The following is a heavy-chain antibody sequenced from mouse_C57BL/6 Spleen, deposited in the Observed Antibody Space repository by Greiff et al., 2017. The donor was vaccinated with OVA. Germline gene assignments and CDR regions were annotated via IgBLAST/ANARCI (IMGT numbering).Heavy chain of an antibody. CDR1: GYSITSGYY. J-gene: IGHJ2*01. CDR2: ISYDGSN. V-gene: IGHV3-6*01. Sequence: EVQVVESGPGLVKPSQSLSLTCSVTGYSITSGYYWNWIRQFPGNKLEWVGYISYDGSNNYNPSLKNRISITRDTSKNQFFLKLNSVTTEDTATYYCARRGYGSSLDYWGQGTTLTVSS. CDR3: ARRGYGSSLDY. D-gene: IGHD1-1*01.